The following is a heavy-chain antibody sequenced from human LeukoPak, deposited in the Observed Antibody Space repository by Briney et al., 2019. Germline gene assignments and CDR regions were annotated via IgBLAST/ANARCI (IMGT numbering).Heavy chain of an antibody. Sequence: PGGSLRLSCAASGFTFSSYAMSWVRQAPGKGLEWVSAISGSGGSTYYADSVKGRFTISRDNSKNTLYLQMNSLRAKDTAVYYCAKRPRIAAAGDGSWFDPWGQGTLVTVSS. CDR2: ISGSGGST. CDR3: AKRPRIAAAGDGSWFDP. V-gene: IGHV3-23*01. D-gene: IGHD6-13*01. J-gene: IGHJ5*02. CDR1: GFTFSSYA.